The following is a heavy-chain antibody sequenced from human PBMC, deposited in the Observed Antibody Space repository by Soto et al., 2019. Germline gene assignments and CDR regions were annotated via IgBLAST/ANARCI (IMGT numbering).Heavy chain of an antibody. Sequence: GGSLRLSCAASGFTFNNYGMHWVRQAPGKGLEWVAVIWSDGSNKYYADSVKGRFTISRDNSKNTLYLQMNSLRAEDTAVYYCARDEHWLVHYFDYWGQGTLVTVSS. CDR2: IWSDGSNK. CDR1: GFTFNNYG. J-gene: IGHJ4*02. V-gene: IGHV3-33*01. CDR3: ARDEHWLVHYFDY. D-gene: IGHD6-19*01.